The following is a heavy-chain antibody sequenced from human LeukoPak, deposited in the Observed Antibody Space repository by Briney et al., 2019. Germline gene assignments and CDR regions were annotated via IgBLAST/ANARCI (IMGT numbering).Heavy chain of an antibody. CDR1: GFTFSSYA. V-gene: IGHV3-30-3*01. D-gene: IGHD6-19*01. Sequence: GRSLRLSCAASGFTFSSYAMHWVRQSPGKGLEWVAVISYDGSNKYYADSVKGRFTISRDNSKNTLYLQMNSLRAEDTAVYYCARDLVERVAGSYYYYYYMDVWGKGTTVTVSS. CDR3: ARDLVERVAGSYYYYYYMDV. CDR2: ISYDGSNK. J-gene: IGHJ6*03.